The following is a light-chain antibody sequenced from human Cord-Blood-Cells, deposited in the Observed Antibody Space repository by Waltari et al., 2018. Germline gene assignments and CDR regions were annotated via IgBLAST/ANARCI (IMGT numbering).Light chain of an antibody. V-gene: IGLV2-23*01. CDR1: SSDVGSYNL. CDR3: CSYAGSSTWV. J-gene: IGLJ3*02. CDR2: EGS. Sequence: QSALTQPASVSGSPGPSITISCTGTSSDVGSYNLVSWYQQHPGKAPKPMIYEGSKRPSGVSNRFSGSKSGNTASLTISGLQAEDEAYYYCCSYAGSSTWVFGGGTKLTVL.